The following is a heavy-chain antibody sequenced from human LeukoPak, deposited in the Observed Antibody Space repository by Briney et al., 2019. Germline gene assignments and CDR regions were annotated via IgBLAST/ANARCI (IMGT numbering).Heavy chain of an antibody. CDR2: IYYSGST. D-gene: IGHD3-10*01. CDR3: AREEGDYYGSGSYYLDY. V-gene: IGHV4-59*01. CDR1: GGSISSYY. J-gene: IGHJ4*02. Sequence: SETPSLTCTVSGGSISSYYWSWIRQPPGKGLEWIGYIYYSGSTNYNPSLKSRVTISVDTSKNQFSLKLSSVTAADTAVYYCAREEGDYYGSGSYYLDYWGQGTLVTVSS.